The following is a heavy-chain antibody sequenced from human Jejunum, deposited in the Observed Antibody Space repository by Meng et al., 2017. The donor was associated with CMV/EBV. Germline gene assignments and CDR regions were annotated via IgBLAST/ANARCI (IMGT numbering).Heavy chain of an antibody. V-gene: IGHV1-2*02. CDR2: LNPYTGDT. D-gene: IGHD3-10*01. Sequence: SEYTYTDYYVHWVRQAPGQGLEWLGYLNPYTGDTNYAQKFQGRVSMTRDTPTNTAYMELTRLRSDDTALYYCAKDAGSFLDYYFDFWGQGTLVTVSS. CDR1: EYTYTDYY. CDR3: AKDAGSFLDYYFDF. J-gene: IGHJ4*02.